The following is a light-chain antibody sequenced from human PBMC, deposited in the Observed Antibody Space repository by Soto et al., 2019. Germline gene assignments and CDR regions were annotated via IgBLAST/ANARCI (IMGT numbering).Light chain of an antibody. J-gene: IGKJ2*01. CDR3: QQYSNLYT. V-gene: IGKV1-5*03. Sequence: DIQMTQSPSTLSASVGDRVTITCRASQSISSWLAWYQQKPGKAPKLLIYKASSLESGVPSRFSGSGSGTEFTLTISSLQPDDFATYYCQQYSNLYTFGQGTQLEIK. CDR2: KAS. CDR1: QSISSW.